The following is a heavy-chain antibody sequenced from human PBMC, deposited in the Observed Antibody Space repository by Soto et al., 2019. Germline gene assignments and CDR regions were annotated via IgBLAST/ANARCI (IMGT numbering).Heavy chain of an antibody. D-gene: IGHD2-8*01. Sequence: ASVKVSCKASGDTFTSYGISWVRQAPGQGLEWMGWISAYNGNTNYAQKLQGRVTMTTDTSTSTAYMELRSLRSDDTAVYYCARDKDCTNGVCYYRAFAIWGQGTMVTVSS. CDR3: ARDKDCTNGVCYYRAFAI. CDR1: GDTFTSYG. J-gene: IGHJ3*02. V-gene: IGHV1-18*01. CDR2: ISAYNGNT.